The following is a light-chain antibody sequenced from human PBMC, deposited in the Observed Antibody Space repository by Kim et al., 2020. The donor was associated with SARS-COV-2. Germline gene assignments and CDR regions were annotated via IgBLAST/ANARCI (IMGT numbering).Light chain of an antibody. CDR1: KLGDKF. CDR3: QTWDRSTVV. CDR2: QDN. Sequence: SYELTQPPSVSVSPGQTASISCSGDKLGDKFACWYQQKPGQSPVLVVYQDNKRPSGIPARFSGSSSGNTATLTIRGTQAMDEADYYCQTWDRSTVVFGGGTKVTVL. V-gene: IGLV3-1*01. J-gene: IGLJ3*02.